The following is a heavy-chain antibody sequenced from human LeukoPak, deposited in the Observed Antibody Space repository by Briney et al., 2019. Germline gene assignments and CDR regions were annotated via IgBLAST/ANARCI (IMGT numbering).Heavy chain of an antibody. V-gene: IGHV4-31*03. CDR3: AREDDYYDSSGYSHAFDI. D-gene: IGHD3-22*01. J-gene: IGHJ3*02. CDR1: GSSTGTSGYY. Sequence: SETLSLTCTVSGGTVSGSSTGTSGYYWSWIRQHPGQGLEWIGHIYYSGSTYYNPSLKSRVTISADTSKNQFSLKLNSVTAADTAVYYCAREDDYYDSSGYSHAFDIWGQGTMVTVSS. CDR2: IYYSGST.